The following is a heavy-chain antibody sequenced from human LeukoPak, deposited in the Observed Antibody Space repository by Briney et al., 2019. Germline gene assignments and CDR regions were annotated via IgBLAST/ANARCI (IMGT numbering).Heavy chain of an antibody. CDR3: ARANPFDLVGARGSSWYSDAFDI. CDR1: GGSISSSSYY. V-gene: IGHV4-39*07. Sequence: SETLSLTCTVSGGSISSSSYYWGWIRQPPGKGLEWIGSIYYSGSTYYNPSLKSRVTISVDTSKNQFSLKLSSVTAADTAVYYCARANPFDLVGARGSSWYSDAFDIWGQGTMVTVSS. J-gene: IGHJ3*02. CDR2: IYYSGST. D-gene: IGHD6-13*01.